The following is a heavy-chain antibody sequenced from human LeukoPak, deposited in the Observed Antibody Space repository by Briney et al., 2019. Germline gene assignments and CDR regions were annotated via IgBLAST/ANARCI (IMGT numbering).Heavy chain of an antibody. CDR2: ISYDRSDK. V-gene: IGHV3-30-3*01. CDR3: ARPAGTYDYSYGMDV. D-gene: IGHD6-19*01. CDR1: GFTFSSYG. J-gene: IGHJ6*02. Sequence: PGGSLRLSCAASGFTFSSYGMHWVRQAPGKGLEWVAVISYDRSDKYYADSVKGRFTISRDNSKNTLYLQMNSLRAEDTAVYYCARPAGTYDYSYGMDVWGQGTTVTVSS.